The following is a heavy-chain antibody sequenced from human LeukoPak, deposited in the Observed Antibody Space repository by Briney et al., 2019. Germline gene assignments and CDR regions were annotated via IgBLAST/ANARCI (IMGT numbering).Heavy chain of an antibody. Sequence: GGSLRLSCAASGFTFSSYAMHWVRLAPGKGLEWVAVISYDGSNKYYADSVKGRFTISRDNSKNTLYLQMNSLRAEDTAVYYCARPPLSSSWLTHFDYWGQGTLVTVSS. CDR1: GFTFSSYA. J-gene: IGHJ4*02. V-gene: IGHV3-30-3*01. D-gene: IGHD6-13*01. CDR2: ISYDGSNK. CDR3: ARPPLSSSWLTHFDY.